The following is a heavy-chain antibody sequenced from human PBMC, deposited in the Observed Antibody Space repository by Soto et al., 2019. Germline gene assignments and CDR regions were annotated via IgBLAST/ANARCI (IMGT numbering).Heavy chain of an antibody. CDR1: GGTFSSYT. CDR3: AREGGTDSSGYSNPNYYYGMDV. J-gene: IGHJ6*02. CDR2: IIPILGIA. V-gene: IGHV1-69*04. D-gene: IGHD3-22*01. Sequence: SVKVSCKASGGTFSSYTISWVRQAPGQGLEWMGRIIPILGIANYAQKFQGRVTITADKSTSTAYMVLSSLRSEDTAVYYCAREGGTDSSGYSNPNYYYGMDVWGQGTTVTSP.